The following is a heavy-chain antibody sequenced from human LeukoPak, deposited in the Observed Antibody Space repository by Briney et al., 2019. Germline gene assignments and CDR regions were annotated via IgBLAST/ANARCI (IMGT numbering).Heavy chain of an antibody. CDR3: ARDREWELHGAFDI. Sequence: ASVKVSCKASGGTFSSYAISWVRQAPGQGLEWMGGIIPIFGTANYAQKFQGRVTITADKSTSTAYMELSSLRSEDTAVYYCARDREWELHGAFDIWGQGTMVTVSS. CDR2: IIPIFGTA. V-gene: IGHV1-69*06. D-gene: IGHD1-26*01. CDR1: GGTFSSYA. J-gene: IGHJ3*02.